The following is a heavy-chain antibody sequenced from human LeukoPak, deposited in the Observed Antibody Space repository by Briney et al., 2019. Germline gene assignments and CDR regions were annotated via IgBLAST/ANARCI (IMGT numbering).Heavy chain of an antibody. CDR3: ARESSSSWSSNFDY. D-gene: IGHD6-13*01. J-gene: IGHJ4*02. Sequence: GGSLRLSCAASGFTFSSYEMNWVRQAPGKGLEGVSYISSSGSTIYYADSVKGRFTISRDNAKNSLYLQMNSLRAEDTAVYYCARESSSSWSSNFDYWGQGTPVTVSS. CDR2: ISSSGSTI. V-gene: IGHV3-48*03. CDR1: GFTFSSYE.